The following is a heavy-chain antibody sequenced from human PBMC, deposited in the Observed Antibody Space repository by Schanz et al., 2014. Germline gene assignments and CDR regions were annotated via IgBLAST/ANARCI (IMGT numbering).Heavy chain of an antibody. Sequence: EVQLVESGGGLIQPGGSLRLSCAASGFGFSSYSMNWVRQAPGKGLEWVSGFDAHDGRAYYADSAKGRFTISGDSSKNTLYLQMNSLRAEDTAIYYCAKDAPYPFDLWGRGTLITVSS. V-gene: IGHV3-23*04. J-gene: IGHJ2*01. CDR3: AKDAPYPFDL. CDR2: FDAHDGRA. CDR1: GFGFSSYS.